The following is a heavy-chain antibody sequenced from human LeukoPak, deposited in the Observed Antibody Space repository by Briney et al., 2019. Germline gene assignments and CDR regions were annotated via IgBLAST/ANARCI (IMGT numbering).Heavy chain of an antibody. CDR3: SPHIHYSYEY. CDR1: GFTFSTYG. V-gene: IGHV3-30*03. CDR2: ISYDGDNK. J-gene: IGHJ4*02. D-gene: IGHD2-21*01. Sequence: SGRSLRLSCAASGFTFSTYGMHWGRQAPGKGLEWVAVISYDGDNKYFADSVKGRFTISRDNSRNTLSLQMSSLRAEDTAVYYCSPHIHYSYEYWGRGTMVTVSS.